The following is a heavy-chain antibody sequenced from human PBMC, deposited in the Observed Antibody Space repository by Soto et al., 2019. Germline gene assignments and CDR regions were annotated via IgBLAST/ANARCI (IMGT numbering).Heavy chain of an antibody. CDR3: AKNPGYYYDSTGYHFDY. D-gene: IGHD3-22*01. CDR2: ISGSGGST. V-gene: IGHV3-23*01. CDR1: GFTFSSYA. J-gene: IGHJ4*02. Sequence: GGSLRLSCAASGFTFSSYAMRWVRQAPGKGLEWVSAISGSGGSTYYAESVKGRFTISRDNSKNTQYLQMNSLRAEDTAVYYCAKNPGYYYDSTGYHFDYWGQGTLVTVSS.